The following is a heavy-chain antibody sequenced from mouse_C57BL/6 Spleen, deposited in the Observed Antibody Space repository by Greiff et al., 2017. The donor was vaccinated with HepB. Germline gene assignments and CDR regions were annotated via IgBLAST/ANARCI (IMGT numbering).Heavy chain of an antibody. CDR2: INPNNGGT. Sequence: VQLQQSGPELVKPGASVKISCKASGYTFTDYYMNWVKQSHGKSLEWIGDINPNNGGTSYNQKFKGKATLTVDKSSSTAYMELRCLTSEDSAVYYCARGSTINWYFDVWGTGTTVTVSS. CDR3: ARGSTINWYFDV. V-gene: IGHV1-26*01. D-gene: IGHD2-1*01. J-gene: IGHJ1*03. CDR1: GYTFTDYY.